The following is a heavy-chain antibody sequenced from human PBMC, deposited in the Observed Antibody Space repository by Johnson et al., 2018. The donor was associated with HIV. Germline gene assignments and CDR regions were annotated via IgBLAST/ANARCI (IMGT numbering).Heavy chain of an antibody. Sequence: VQLVESGGGLVQPGGSLKLSCAASGFTFSGSAMHWVRQASGKGLEWVGRIRSKANSYATAYAASVQGRFTISRDDSKNTAYLQMNSLKTEDTAVYYCTRRGYYDSSGYAFDIWGQGTMVTVSS. V-gene: IGHV3-73*02. CDR1: GFTFSGSA. D-gene: IGHD3-22*01. CDR2: IRSKANSYAT. CDR3: TRRGYYDSSGYAFDI. J-gene: IGHJ3*02.